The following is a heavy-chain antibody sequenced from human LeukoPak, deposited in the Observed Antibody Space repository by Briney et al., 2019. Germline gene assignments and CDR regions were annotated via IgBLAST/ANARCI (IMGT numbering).Heavy chain of an antibody. V-gene: IGHV4-39*07. Sequence: PSETLSLTCTVSGVSISSSSYYWGWLRQPPGKGLEWMGSIYYSGSTYYNPSLKSRVTISVDTSKNQFSLKLSSVTAADTAVYYCARTHVLHSSGWYRWFDYWGQGTLVTVSS. CDR2: IYYSGST. D-gene: IGHD6-19*01. CDR3: ARTHVLHSSGWYRWFDY. CDR1: GVSISSSSYY. J-gene: IGHJ4*02.